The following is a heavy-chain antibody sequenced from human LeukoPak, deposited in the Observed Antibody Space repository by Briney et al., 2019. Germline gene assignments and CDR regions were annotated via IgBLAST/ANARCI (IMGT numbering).Heavy chain of an antibody. CDR2: IYYTGDT. CDR3: ARDVRAVAIFDY. V-gene: IGHV4-39*07. D-gene: IGHD6-19*01. J-gene: IGHJ4*02. Sequence: SETLSLTCTVSGGSITSNSYYWGWIRQPPGKGLEWIGSIYYTGDTYYNPSLKRRVTISVDTSKNHFSLKLSSVTAADTAVYYCARDVRAVAIFDYWGQGTLVTVSS. CDR1: GGSITSNSYY.